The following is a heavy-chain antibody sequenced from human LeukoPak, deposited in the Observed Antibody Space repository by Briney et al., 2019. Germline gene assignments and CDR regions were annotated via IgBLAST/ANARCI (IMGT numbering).Heavy chain of an antibody. D-gene: IGHD5-12*01. CDR1: GGSISSSNW. CDR2: IYHSGST. Sequence: SGTLSLTCAVSGGSISSSNWWSWVRQPPGEGLEWIGEIYHSGSTNYNSSLKSRVTISVDKSKNQFSLKLSSVTAADTAVYYCARVTYSGYDSHFDYWGQGTLVTVSS. J-gene: IGHJ4*02. CDR3: ARVTYSGYDSHFDY. V-gene: IGHV4-4*02.